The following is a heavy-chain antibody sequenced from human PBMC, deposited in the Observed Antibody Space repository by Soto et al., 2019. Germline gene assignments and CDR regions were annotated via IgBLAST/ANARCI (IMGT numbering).Heavy chain of an antibody. V-gene: IGHV3-33*01. CDR1: GFTFSSYA. CDR2: IWYDGSNK. D-gene: IGHD3-22*01. J-gene: IGHJ6*02. Sequence: QVQLVESGGGVVQPGRSLRLSCAASGFTFSSYAMHWVRQAPGKGLEWVAVIWYDGSNKYYADSVKGRFTISRDNSKNTLYLQMNSLSAEDTAVYYCARSSYHYDSSGQLGLEAWGQGTTVTVSS. CDR3: ARSSYHYDSSGQLGLEA.